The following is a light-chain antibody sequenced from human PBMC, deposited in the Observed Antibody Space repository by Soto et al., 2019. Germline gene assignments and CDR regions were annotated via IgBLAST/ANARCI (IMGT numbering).Light chain of an antibody. V-gene: IGKV3-20*01. Sequence: EIVLTQSPGTLSLSPPERASLXWRASERLSSVYLAWYQQRPGQPPRLLIYGASNRATGIPDRFSGSGSGTDFTLIINRLEPEDVAIYYCQQYGGSPRITFGQGTRLEIK. CDR2: GAS. CDR1: ERLSSVY. CDR3: QQYGGSPRIT. J-gene: IGKJ5*01.